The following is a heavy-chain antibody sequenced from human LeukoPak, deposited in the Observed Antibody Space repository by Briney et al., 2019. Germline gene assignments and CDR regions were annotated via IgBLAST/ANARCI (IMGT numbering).Heavy chain of an antibody. V-gene: IGHV4-34*01. CDR3: ARDSGYGVDY. CDR1: GGSFSGFY. Sequence: PSETLSLTCSVYGGSFSGFYWNWIRQPPGKGLEWIGEINHSGSTHYSPSLKSRLSISVDPSKNQFSLKLSSVTAADTAVYYCARDSGYGVDYWGQGTLVTVSS. J-gene: IGHJ4*02. CDR2: INHSGST. D-gene: IGHD5-12*01.